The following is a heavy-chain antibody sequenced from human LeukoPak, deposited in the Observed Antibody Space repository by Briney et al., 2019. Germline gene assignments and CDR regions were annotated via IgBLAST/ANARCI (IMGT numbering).Heavy chain of an antibody. CDR2: IYTSVST. Sequence: SSETLSLTCTVAGGSISSFHWSWIRQPAGKGLGWIGRIYTSVSTNYNPSLESRVTMSVDTSKIQLSLKLNSVTAADTAVYYCAGAIAVPASPDYYWGLGTLVTVSS. CDR1: GGSISSFH. V-gene: IGHV4-4*07. D-gene: IGHD2-21*02. J-gene: IGHJ4*01. CDR3: AGAIAVPASPDYY.